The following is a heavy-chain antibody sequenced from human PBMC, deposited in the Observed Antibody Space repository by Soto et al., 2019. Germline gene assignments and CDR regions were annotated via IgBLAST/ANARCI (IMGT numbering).Heavy chain of an antibody. CDR3: AKDQTDVTLFDN. D-gene: IGHD1-1*01. CDR1: GFGFTSLA. V-gene: IGHV3-23*01. CDR2: ISCRGVDT. J-gene: IGHJ4*02. Sequence: XGSLRLSLSASGFGFTSLAMIWVRQAPGKGLEWVSSISCRGVDTLYADSVKGRFTISRDNSRNTLHLQVNSMRAEDTAVYYCAKDQTDVTLFDNWGQGTLVTVSS.